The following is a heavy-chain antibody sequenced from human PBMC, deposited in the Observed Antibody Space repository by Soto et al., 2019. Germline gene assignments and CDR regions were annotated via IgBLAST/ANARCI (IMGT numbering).Heavy chain of an antibody. CDR2: ISAYNGNT. V-gene: IGHV1-18*01. D-gene: IGHD6-13*01. CDR3: ARTGAKGAYMGSSWYGYFDY. J-gene: IGHJ4*02. Sequence: ASVKVSCKASGYTFTSYGISWVRQAPGQGLEGMGWISAYNGNTNYAQKLQGSVTRTTDTSTSTAYMELRSPRSDDTAVYYCARTGAKGAYMGSSWYGYFDYWGQGTLVTVSS. CDR1: GYTFTSYG.